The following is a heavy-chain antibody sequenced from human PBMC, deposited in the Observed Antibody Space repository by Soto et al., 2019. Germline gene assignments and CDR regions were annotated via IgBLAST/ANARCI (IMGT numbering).Heavy chain of an antibody. Sequence: SVKVSCKASGGTFSSYAISWVRQAPGQGLEWMGGIIPIFGTANYAQKFQGRVTITADESTSTAYMELSSLRSEDTAVYYCAGGGGITGTPREYYGMDVWGQGNKVSV. CDR1: GGTFSSYA. CDR3: AGGGGITGTPREYYGMDV. D-gene: IGHD1-7*01. J-gene: IGHJ6*02. V-gene: IGHV1-69*13. CDR2: IIPIFGTA.